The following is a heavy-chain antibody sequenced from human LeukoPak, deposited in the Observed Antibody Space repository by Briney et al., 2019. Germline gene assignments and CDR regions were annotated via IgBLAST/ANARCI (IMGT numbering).Heavy chain of an antibody. D-gene: IGHD3-9*01. V-gene: IGHV4-4*07. CDR2: IYTSGST. CDR3: ARAGTELRYFDWSLDY. J-gene: IGHJ4*02. Sequence: SETLSLTCTVSGGSISSYYWSWIRQPAGKGLEWIGRIYTSGSTNYNPSLKSRVTMSVDTSKNQFSLKLSSVTAADTAVYYCARAGTELRYFDWSLDYWGQGTLVTVSS. CDR1: GGSISSYY.